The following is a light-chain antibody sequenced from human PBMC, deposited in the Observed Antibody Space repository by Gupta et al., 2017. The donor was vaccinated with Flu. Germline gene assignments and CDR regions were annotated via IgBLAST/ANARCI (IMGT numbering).Light chain of an antibody. V-gene: IGLV2-14*01. CDR1: SSDVGGYNY. J-gene: IGLJ3*02. CDR3: SSYTSISTLV. Sequence: QSALTQHASVSGSPGQSITISCTGTSSDVGGYNYVSWYQQHPGKAPKLMIYEVSNRPSGVSNRFSGSKSGNTASLTISGLQAEDEADYYCSSYTSISTLVFGGGTKLTVL. CDR2: EVS.